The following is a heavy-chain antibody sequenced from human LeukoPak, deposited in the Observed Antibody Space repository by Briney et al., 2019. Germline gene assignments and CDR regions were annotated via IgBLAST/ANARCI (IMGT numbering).Heavy chain of an antibody. J-gene: IGHJ3*02. D-gene: IGHD6-13*01. V-gene: IGHV1-46*01. CDR2: INPSGGST. Sequence: ASVKVSCKASGYTFTSYYMHWVQQAPGQGLEWMGIINPSGGSTSYAQKFQGRVTMTRDTSTSTVYMELSSLRSEDTAVYYCARVLRIAAAAMSAFDIWGQGTMVTASS. CDR1: GYTFTSYY. CDR3: ARVLRIAAAAMSAFDI.